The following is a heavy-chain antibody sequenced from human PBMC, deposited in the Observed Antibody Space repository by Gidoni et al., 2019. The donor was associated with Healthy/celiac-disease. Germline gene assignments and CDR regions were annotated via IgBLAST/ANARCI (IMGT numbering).Heavy chain of an antibody. Sequence: QVQLVESGGGVVRPGRSMRLSCAASGFTFSSYGMHWVRQAPGKGLEWVAVISYDGSNKYYADSVKGRFTISRDNSKNTLYLQMNSLRAEDTAVYYCAKDGGRHYVDYWGQGTLVTVSS. CDR1: GFTFSSYG. J-gene: IGHJ4*02. CDR3: AKDGGRHYVDY. V-gene: IGHV3-30*18. D-gene: IGHD2-15*01. CDR2: ISYDGSNK.